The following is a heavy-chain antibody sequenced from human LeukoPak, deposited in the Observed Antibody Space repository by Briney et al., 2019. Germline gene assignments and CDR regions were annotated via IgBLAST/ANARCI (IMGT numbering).Heavy chain of an antibody. J-gene: IGHJ4*02. D-gene: IGHD1-26*01. V-gene: IGHV3-64*01. CDR1: GFTLRSYV. CDR2: ISSNGGST. Sequence: GGSLRISCSASGFTLRSYVMHWVRQAPGKGLEYVSAISSNGGSTYYANSVKGRFTISRDNSKNTLYLQMGSLRAEDMAVYYCARGGWDLVRFYFDYWGQGTLVTVSS. CDR3: ARGGWDLVRFYFDY.